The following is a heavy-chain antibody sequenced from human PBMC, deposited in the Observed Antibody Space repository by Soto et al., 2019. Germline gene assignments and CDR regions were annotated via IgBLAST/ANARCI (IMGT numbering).Heavy chain of an antibody. D-gene: IGHD5-12*01. CDR2: IYWNDDI. CDR1: GFSLSTGGVG. Sequence: QITLKESGPTLVKPTQTLTLTCTFSGFSLSTGGVGVGWIRQPPGKALEWLALIYWNDDIRYSPSLKSRLTIPKDTPKKQVGLNMTNKEPGDTATFLCGNRGFRGLPEDHRVGPWGPGTPVTNSS. V-gene: IGHV2-5*01. J-gene: IGHJ5*02. CDR3: GNRGFRGLPEDHRVGP.